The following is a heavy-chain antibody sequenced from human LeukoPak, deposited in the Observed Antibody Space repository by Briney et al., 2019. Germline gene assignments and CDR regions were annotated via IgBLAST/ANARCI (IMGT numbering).Heavy chain of an antibody. CDR1: GGSISSGGYS. D-gene: IGHD6-13*01. CDR3: AGGIAAAVADY. CDR2: IYHSGST. J-gene: IGHJ4*02. Sequence: SQTLSLTCAVSGGSISSGGYSWSWIRQPPGKGLEWIGYIYHSGSTYYNPSLKSRVTISVDRSKDQFSLKLSSVTAADTAVYYCAGGIAAAVADYWGQGTLVTVSS. V-gene: IGHV4-30-2*01.